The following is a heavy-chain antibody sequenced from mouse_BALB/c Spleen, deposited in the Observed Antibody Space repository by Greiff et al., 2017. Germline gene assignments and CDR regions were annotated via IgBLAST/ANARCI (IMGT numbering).Heavy chain of an antibody. J-gene: IGHJ4*01. V-gene: IGHV2-2*02. CDR1: GFSLTSYG. CDR2: IWSGGST. D-gene: IGHD1-1*02. Sequence: QVQLKESGPGLVQPSQSLSITCTVSGFSLTSYGVHWVRQSPGKGLEWLGVIWSGGSTDYNAAFISRLSISKDNSKSQVFFKMNSLQANDTAIYYCARKGGGNRYAMDYWGQGTSVTVSS. CDR3: ARKGGGNRYAMDY.